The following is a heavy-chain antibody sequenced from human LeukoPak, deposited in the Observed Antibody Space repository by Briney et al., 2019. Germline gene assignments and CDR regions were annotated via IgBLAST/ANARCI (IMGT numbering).Heavy chain of an antibody. CDR2: INPNSGGT. Sequence: ASVKVSCKASGYTFTSYYMHWVRQAPGQGLEWMGWINPNSGGTNYAQKFQGRVTMTRDTSISTAYMELSRLRSDDTAVYFCARDEGSQVGSSDYWGQGTLVTVSS. D-gene: IGHD1-26*01. CDR1: GYTFTSYY. CDR3: ARDEGSQVGSSDY. J-gene: IGHJ4*02. V-gene: IGHV1-2*02.